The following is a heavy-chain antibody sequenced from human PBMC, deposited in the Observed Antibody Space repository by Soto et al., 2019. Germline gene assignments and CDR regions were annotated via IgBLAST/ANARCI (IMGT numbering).Heavy chain of an antibody. J-gene: IGHJ4*02. D-gene: IGHD3-3*01. Sequence: QVQLVESGGGVVQPGRSLRLSCAASGFTFSTYGMHWVRQAPGKGLEWVAVISYDGSNKYYADSVKGRFSISRDNSKNTLYLQMNSPRAEDTAVYYCAKVQNPYNDFWSGWDCWGQGTLVTVSS. CDR1: GFTFSTYG. CDR3: AKVQNPYNDFWSGWDC. CDR2: ISYDGSNK. V-gene: IGHV3-30*18.